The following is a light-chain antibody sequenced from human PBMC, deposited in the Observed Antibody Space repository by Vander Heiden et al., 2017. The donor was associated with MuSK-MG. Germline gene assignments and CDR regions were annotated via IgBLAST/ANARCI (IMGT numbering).Light chain of an antibody. CDR2: ANG. CDR1: SSNLGGYY. J-gene: IGLJ3*02. V-gene: IGLV1-44*01. CDR3: AAWDDSLNGPV. Sequence: QSVLTQPPSASGTPGQRVTISCSGSSSNLGGYYVRWYPHLPGTAPNLVIYANGQRTSGVPDRFSASRSASSASLSISGLQSEDEADYYCAAWDDSLNGPVFGGGTKLTVL.